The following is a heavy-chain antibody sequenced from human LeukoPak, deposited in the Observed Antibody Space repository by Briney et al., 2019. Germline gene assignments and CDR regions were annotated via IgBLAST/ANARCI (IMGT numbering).Heavy chain of an antibody. CDR1: GFTFNTYN. J-gene: IGHJ4*02. V-gene: IGHV3-21*01. CDR2: ISSSSSYI. D-gene: IGHD3-22*01. CDR3: ARGRYDSSGYYSIFDY. Sequence: GGSLRLSCAGSGFTFNTYNMNWVRQAPGKGLEWVSSISSSSSYIYYTDSVKGRFTISRDNAKNSLYLQMNSLRAEDTAVYYCARGRYDSSGYYSIFDYWGQGTLVTVSS.